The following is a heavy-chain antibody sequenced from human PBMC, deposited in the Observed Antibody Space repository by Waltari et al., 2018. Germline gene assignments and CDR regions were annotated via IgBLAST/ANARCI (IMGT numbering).Heavy chain of an antibody. V-gene: IGHV4-59*01. CDR2: IYYTGST. CDR3: ARGGGGDWEWFDP. CDR1: GGSISGFY. J-gene: IGHJ5*02. D-gene: IGHD2-21*02. Sequence: QVQLRESGPILLKPSETLSLLCTVSGGSISGFYWRWVRQPPGKGLDWIGYIYYTGSTNFTPSLKSRVTMSVDTSKNQFSLKLSSVTAADTAFYYCARGGGGDWEWFDPWGQGTLVTVSS.